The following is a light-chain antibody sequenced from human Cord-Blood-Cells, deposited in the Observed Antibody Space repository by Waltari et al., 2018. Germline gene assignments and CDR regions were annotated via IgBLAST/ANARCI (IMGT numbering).Light chain of an antibody. CDR1: SRSIASNN. J-gene: IGLJ3*02. V-gene: IGLV6-57*03. CDR3: QSYDSSSSWV. CDR2: EDT. Sequence: NFMLTQPHPVSESPGKTVTISSTRSSRSIASNNILWYLHRPGSVPTTVVYEDTQIPAGGPVRFSGSIAGSSNSASLTISGLKTDDEADYDCQSYDSSSSWVFGGGTKLTVL.